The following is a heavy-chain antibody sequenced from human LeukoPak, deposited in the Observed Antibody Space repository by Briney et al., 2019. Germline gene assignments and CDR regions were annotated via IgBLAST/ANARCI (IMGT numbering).Heavy chain of an antibody. CDR1: GFTFSGSA. D-gene: IGHD3-10*01. V-gene: IGHV3-23*01. J-gene: IGHJ4*02. CDR2: ISGSGSST. CDR3: ARDRKGVFDY. Sequence: GGSLRLSCAASGFTFSGSAMSWVRQAPGKGLEWVSTISGSGSSTYYADSVKGRFTISRDNSKNTLYLQMNSLRAEDTAVYYCARDRKGVFDYWGQGTLVTVSS.